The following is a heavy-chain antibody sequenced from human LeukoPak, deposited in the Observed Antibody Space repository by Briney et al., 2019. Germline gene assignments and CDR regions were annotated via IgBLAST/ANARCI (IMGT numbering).Heavy chain of an antibody. Sequence: GGSLRLSCAASGFTFSSYSMNWVRQAPGKGLEWVSAISGSGGSTYYADSVKGRFTISRDNSKNTLYVQMNSLRAEDTAVYYCARGVGYYYDSSGYNFDYWGQGTLVTVSS. CDR3: ARGVGYYYDSSGYNFDY. D-gene: IGHD3-22*01. CDR1: GFTFSSYS. V-gene: IGHV3-23*01. CDR2: ISGSGGST. J-gene: IGHJ4*02.